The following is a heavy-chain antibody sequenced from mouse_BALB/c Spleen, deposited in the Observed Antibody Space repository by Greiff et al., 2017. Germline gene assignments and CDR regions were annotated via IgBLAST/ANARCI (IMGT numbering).Heavy chain of an antibody. V-gene: IGHV1-47*01. J-gene: IGHJ1*01. CDR2: FHPYNDDT. Sequence: VKLQESGAELVKPGASVKMSCKAFGYTFTTYPIEWMKQNHGKSLEWIGNFHPYNDDTKYNEKFKGKAELTVEKSSSTVYLELSRLTSDDSAVYYCARNYRYDGYFDVWGAGTTVTVSS. CDR1: GYTFTTYP. CDR3: ARNYRYDGYFDV. D-gene: IGHD2-14*01.